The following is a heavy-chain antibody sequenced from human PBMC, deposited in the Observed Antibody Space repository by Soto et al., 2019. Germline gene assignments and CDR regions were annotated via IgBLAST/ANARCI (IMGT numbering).Heavy chain of an antibody. D-gene: IGHD3-22*01. V-gene: IGHV1-2*02. CDR2: INPNSGGT. Sequence: ASVKVSCKASGYTFTGYYMHWVRQAPGQGLEWMGWINPNSGGTNYAQKFQGRVTMTRDTSISTAYMELSRLRSDDTAVYYCASDIPDQYDSSGYFIDYWGQGTLVTVSS. CDR3: ASDIPDQYDSSGYFIDY. J-gene: IGHJ4*02. CDR1: GYTFTGYY.